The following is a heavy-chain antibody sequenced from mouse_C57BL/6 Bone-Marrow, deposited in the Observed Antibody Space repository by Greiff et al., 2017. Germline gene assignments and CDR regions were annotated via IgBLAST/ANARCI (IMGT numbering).Heavy chain of an antibody. CDR2: IWGDGGT. CDR1: GFSLTSSG. D-gene: IGHD2-13*01. J-gene: IGHJ2*01. V-gene: IGHV2-3*01. Sequence: VQRVESGPGLVAPSQRLSITCTVSGFSLTSSGVRWVRQPPGKGLEWLGVIWGDGGTNYHSALISRLSISKDNSQSQGFLKLNSLQTDETATYYCAKTVTFDYWGQGTTLTVSS. CDR3: AKTVTFDY.